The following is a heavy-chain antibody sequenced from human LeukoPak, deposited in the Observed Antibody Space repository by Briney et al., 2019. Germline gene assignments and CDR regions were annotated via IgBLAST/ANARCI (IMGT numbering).Heavy chain of an antibody. Sequence: WGSLRLSCAASGFTFSSYGMHWVRQAPGKGLEWVAVISYDGSTKYYAYSVKGRFTISRKTPKNTLFLQLNSLRVEDTALYYCGTDSGAHNKTFDDWGQGTLVTVSS. V-gene: IGHV3-30*03. CDR1: GFTFSSYG. D-gene: IGHD1-26*01. CDR3: GTDSGAHNKTFDD. J-gene: IGHJ4*02. CDR2: ISYDGSTK.